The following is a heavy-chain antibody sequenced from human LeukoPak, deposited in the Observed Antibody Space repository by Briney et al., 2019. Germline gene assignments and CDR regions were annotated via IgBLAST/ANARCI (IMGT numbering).Heavy chain of an antibody. CDR2: IKQDGSEK. CDR3: AELGITMIGGV. V-gene: IGHV3-7*01. D-gene: IGHD3-10*02. Sequence: GGSLRLSCAASEFTFSTYWMSWVRQAPGKGLEWVADIKQDGSEKYYVDSVKGRFTISRQNAKNSLFLQMNSLRAEDTAVYYCAELGITMIGGVWGKGTTVTISS. J-gene: IGHJ6*04. CDR1: EFTFSTYW.